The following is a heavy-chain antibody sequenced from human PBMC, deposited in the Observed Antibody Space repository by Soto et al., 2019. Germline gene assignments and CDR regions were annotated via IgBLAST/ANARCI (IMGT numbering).Heavy chain of an antibody. J-gene: IGHJ3*02. D-gene: IGHD4-17*01. CDR2: INHSGST. CDR3: ARDSAYGDFDAFDI. Sequence: SETLSLTCAVSGGSISSGCYSWSWLRQPPGKGLEWIGEINHSGSTNYNPSLKSRVTISVDTSKNQFSLKLSSVTAADTAVYYCARDSAYGDFDAFDIWGQGTMVTVSS. V-gene: IGHV4-30-2*01. CDR1: GGSISSGCYS.